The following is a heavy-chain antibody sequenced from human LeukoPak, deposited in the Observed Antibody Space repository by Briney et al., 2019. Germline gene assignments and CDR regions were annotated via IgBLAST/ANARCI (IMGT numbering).Heavy chain of an antibody. V-gene: IGHV4-59*01. CDR2: IYYSGST. CDR3: ARDDCSGGSCFLFDY. J-gene: IGHJ4*02. Sequence: PSETLSLTCTASGGSISSYYWSWIRQPPGKGLEWVGYIYYSGSTNYNPSLKSRVTISVDTSKNQFSLKLSSVTAADTAVYYCARDDCSGGSCFLFDYWGQGTLVTVSS. D-gene: IGHD2-15*01. CDR1: GGSISSYY.